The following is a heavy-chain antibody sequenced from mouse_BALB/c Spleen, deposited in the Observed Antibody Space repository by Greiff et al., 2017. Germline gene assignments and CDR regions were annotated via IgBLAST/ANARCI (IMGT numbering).Heavy chain of an antibody. CDR3: ASSYGNYAMDY. D-gene: IGHD2-10*01. CDR1: GYTFTSYV. J-gene: IGHJ4*01. Sequence: VHVKQSGPELVKPGASVKMSCKASGYTFTSYVMHWVKQKPGQGLEWIGYINPYNDGTKYNEKFKGKATLTSDKSSSTAYMELSSLTSEDSAVYYCASSYGNYAMDYWGQGTSVTVSS. CDR2: INPYNDGT. V-gene: IGHV1-14*01.